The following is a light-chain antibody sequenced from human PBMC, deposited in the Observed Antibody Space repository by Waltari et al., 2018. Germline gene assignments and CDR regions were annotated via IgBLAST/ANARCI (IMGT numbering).Light chain of an antibody. CDR3: CSYAGSSSWV. J-gene: IGLJ3*02. CDR1: SSDVGTYNL. V-gene: IGLV2-23*02. CDR2: EVT. Sequence: QSALTQPASVSGSPGQSITISCTGTSSDVGTYNLFSWYQQHPGKAPKLMIYEVTKRPSGVSNRFSGSKSDNTASLTISGLQTEDEADYYCCSYAGSSSWVFGGGTKLTVL.